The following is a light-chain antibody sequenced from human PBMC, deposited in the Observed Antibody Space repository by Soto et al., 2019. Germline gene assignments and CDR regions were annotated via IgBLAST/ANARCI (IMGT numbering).Light chain of an antibody. J-gene: IGLJ1*01. CDR1: SSDVGGHDY. CDR3: SSYAGSNNFV. V-gene: IGLV2-8*01. CDR2: EVT. Sequence: QSALTQPPSASGSPGQSVTISCTGTSSDVGGHDYVSWYQQHPGKAPKLMIYEVTKRPSGVPDRFSGSKSGNTASLTVSGLQAEDEADYYCSSYAGSNNFVFGTGTNLTVL.